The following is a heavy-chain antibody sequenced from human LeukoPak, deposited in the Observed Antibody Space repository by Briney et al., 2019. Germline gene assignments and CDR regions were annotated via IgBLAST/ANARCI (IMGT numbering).Heavy chain of an antibody. CDR1: GGSFSGYY. J-gene: IGHJ5*02. D-gene: IGHD1-1*01. CDR3: ARSQQLGPYNWFDP. CDR2: INHSGST. V-gene: IGHV4-34*01. Sequence: SETLSLTCAVYGGSFSGYYWSWIRQPPGKGLQWIGEINHSGSTNYNPSLKSRVTISVDTSKNQFSLRLSSVTAADTAIYYCARSQQLGPYNWFDPWGQGTLVTVSS.